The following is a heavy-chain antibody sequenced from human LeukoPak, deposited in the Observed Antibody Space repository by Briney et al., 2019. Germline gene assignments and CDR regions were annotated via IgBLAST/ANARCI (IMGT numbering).Heavy chain of an antibody. CDR2: ISGGGGST. CDR1: GFTFSSYA. Sequence: GGSLRLSCAPSGFTFSSYAMSWVRQAPGEGLEWVSAISGGGGSTYYAESVKGRFTISRDNSKNTLYLQMNSLRDEDTAVYYCAKWAFLGTSRHYWRQGTLVSVSS. J-gene: IGHJ4*02. CDR3: AKWAFLGTSRHY. V-gene: IGHV3-23*01. D-gene: IGHD7-27*01.